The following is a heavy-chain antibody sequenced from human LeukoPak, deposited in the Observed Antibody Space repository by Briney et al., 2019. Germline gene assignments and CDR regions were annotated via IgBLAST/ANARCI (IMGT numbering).Heavy chain of an antibody. J-gene: IGHJ5*02. CDR3: ARSRPYGSGFSARWFDP. Sequence: GSLRLSCAASGFTFSDYYMSWIRQAPGKGLEWVSYISSSGSTIYYADSVKGRFTISRDNAKNSLYLQMNSLRAEDTAVYYCARSRPYGSGFSARWFDPWGQGTLVTVSS. V-gene: IGHV3-11*01. CDR2: ISSSGSTI. D-gene: IGHD3-10*01. CDR1: GFTFSDYY.